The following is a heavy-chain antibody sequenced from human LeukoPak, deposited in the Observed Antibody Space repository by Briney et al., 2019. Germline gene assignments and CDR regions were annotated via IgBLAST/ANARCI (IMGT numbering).Heavy chain of an antibody. CDR3: ARDRDSSGLRDFDL. D-gene: IGHD3-22*01. V-gene: IGHV4-59*01. CDR1: GGSINSYY. Sequence: PSETLSLTCTVSGGSINSYYWSWIRQPPGKGLEWLGYIYYSGNTNYNPSLKSRVSISIGTSKNQLSLQLSSVTAADTAVYYCARDRDSSGLRDFDLWGRGTLVTVSA. CDR2: IYYSGNT. J-gene: IGHJ2*01.